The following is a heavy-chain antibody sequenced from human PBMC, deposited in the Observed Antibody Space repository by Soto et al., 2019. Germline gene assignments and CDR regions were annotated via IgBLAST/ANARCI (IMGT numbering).Heavy chain of an antibody. J-gene: IGHJ6*02. D-gene: IGHD2-15*01. CDR3: ARETKVGAAYYYYGIDV. V-gene: IGHV3-7*01. Sequence: GGSLRLSCAASGFTFSSYWMSWVRQAPGKGLEWVANIKQDGSEKYYVDSVKGRVTISRDNAKNSLYLQMHSLRAEDTDVYYCARETKVGAAYYYYGIDVWGQGTTVTVSS. CDR2: IKQDGSEK. CDR1: GFTFSSYW.